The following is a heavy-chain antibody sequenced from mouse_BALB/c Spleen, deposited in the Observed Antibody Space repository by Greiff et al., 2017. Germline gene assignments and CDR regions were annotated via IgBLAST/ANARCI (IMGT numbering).Heavy chain of an antibody. J-gene: IGHJ4*01. CDR2: ISSGGGST. V-gene: IGHV5-12-1*01. Sequence: EVQVVESGGGLVKPGGSLKLSCAASGFAFSSYDMSWVRQTPEKRLEWVAYISSGGGSTYYPDTVKGRFTISRDNAKNTLYLQMSSLKSEDTAMYYCARHVYGNYDAMDYWGQGTSVTVSS. CDR3: ARHVYGNYDAMDY. D-gene: IGHD2-1*01. CDR1: GFAFSSYD.